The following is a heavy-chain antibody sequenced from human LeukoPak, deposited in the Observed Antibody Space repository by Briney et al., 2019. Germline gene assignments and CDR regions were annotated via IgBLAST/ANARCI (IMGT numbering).Heavy chain of an antibody. CDR1: GFTFSSYG. CDR2: IWYDGSNK. J-gene: IGHJ6*02. Sequence: PGRSLRLSCAASGFTFSSYGTHWVRQAPGKGLEWVAVIWYDGSNKYYADSVKGRFTISRDNSKNTLYLQMNSLRAEDTAVYYCARDHDDFWSGSGMDVWGQGTTVTVSS. V-gene: IGHV3-33*01. D-gene: IGHD3-3*01. CDR3: ARDHDDFWSGSGMDV.